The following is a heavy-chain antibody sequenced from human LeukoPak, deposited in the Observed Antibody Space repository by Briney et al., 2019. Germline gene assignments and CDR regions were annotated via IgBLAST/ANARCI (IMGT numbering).Heavy chain of an antibody. V-gene: IGHV1-18*01. CDR2: INGNNGKT. D-gene: IGHD3-10*01. CDR3: ARDGPFRSGSQNDY. J-gene: IGHJ4*02. CDR1: GYIFTNFA. Sequence: GASVKVSCKASGYIFTNFAIYWVRQAPGQGLEWMGWINGNNGKTNYAQKLQARVTMTTDTSTSTAYMELRSLRSDDTAVYYCARDGPFRSGSQNDYWGQGTLVTVSS.